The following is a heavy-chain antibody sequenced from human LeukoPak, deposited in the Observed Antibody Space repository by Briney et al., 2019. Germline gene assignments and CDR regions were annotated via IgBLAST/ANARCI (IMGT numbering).Heavy chain of an antibody. Sequence: GGSLRLSCAASGFTFSSYWMSWVRQAPGKGLEWVANIKQDGSEKYYVDSVKGRFTISRDNAKNSLYLQMNTLRVEDTAVYYCAREYSRSTQNWLDPWGQRTLVTVSS. J-gene: IGHJ5*02. CDR3: AREYSRSTQNWLDP. CDR1: GFTFSSYW. CDR2: IKQDGSEK. V-gene: IGHV3-7*01. D-gene: IGHD6-13*01.